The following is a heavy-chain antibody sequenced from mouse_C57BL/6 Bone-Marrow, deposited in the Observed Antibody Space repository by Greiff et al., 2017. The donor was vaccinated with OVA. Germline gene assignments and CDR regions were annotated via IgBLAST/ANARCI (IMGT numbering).Heavy chain of an antibody. CDR3: ARHGYYYDY. Sequence: VQLQQPGAELVMPGASVKLSCKASGYTFTSYWMHWVKQRPGQGLEWIGEIDPSDSYTNYNQKFKGKSTLTVDKSSSTAYMQLRSLTSEDSAVYYCARHGYYYDYWGQGTSVTVSS. V-gene: IGHV1-69*01. D-gene: IGHD2-3*01. CDR2: IDPSDSYT. J-gene: IGHJ4*01. CDR1: GYTFTSYW.